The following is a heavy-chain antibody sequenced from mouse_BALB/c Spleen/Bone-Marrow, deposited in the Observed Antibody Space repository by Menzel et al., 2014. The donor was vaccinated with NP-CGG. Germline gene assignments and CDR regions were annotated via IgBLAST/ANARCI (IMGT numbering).Heavy chain of an antibody. CDR3: ERISYSGRFAY. D-gene: IGHD1-1*01. V-gene: IGHV4-1*02. J-gene: IGHJ3*01. Sequence: EVQLAASGGGLVQPGGSLKLSFAASGFDFSRYWMSWVRQAPGKGLEWIGEINPDSSTINYTPSLKDKFIISRDNAKNTLYLQMSKVRSEDTALYYCERISYSGRFAYWRPGTLVTLTA. CDR2: INPDSSTI. CDR1: GFDFSRYW.